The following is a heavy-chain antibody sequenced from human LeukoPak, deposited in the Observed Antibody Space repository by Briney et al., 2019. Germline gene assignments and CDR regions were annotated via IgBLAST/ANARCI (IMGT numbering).Heavy chain of an antibody. CDR3: AKDYEEMATITLDY. CDR1: GFTFSSYG. D-gene: IGHD5-24*01. Sequence: PGRSLRLSCAASGFTFSSYGMHWVRQAPGKGLEWAAVTSYDGSNKYYADSVKGRFTISRDNSKNTLYLQMNSLRAEDTAVYYCAKDYEEMATITLDYWGQGTLVTVSS. CDR2: TSYDGSNK. V-gene: IGHV3-30*18. J-gene: IGHJ4*02.